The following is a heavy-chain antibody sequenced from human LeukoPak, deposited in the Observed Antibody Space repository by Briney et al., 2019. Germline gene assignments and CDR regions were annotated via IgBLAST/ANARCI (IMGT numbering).Heavy chain of an antibody. Sequence: PSETLSLTCTVSGGSISSSSYYWGWIRQPPGKGLEWIGSIYYSGSTYYNPSLKSRVTISVDTSKNQFSLKLSSVTAADTAVYYCARGSITMVRGVYYWGQGTLVTVSS. D-gene: IGHD3-10*01. CDR2: IYYSGST. V-gene: IGHV4-39*07. CDR1: GGSISSSSYY. J-gene: IGHJ4*02. CDR3: ARGSITMVRGVYY.